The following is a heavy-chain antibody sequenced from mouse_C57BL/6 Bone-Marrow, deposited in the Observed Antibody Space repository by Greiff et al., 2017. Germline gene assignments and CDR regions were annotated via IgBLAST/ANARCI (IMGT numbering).Heavy chain of an antibody. D-gene: IGHD1-1*01. CDR1: GFTFSDYG. CDR2: ISNLAYSI. V-gene: IGHV5-15*01. Sequence: EVQLVESGGGLVQPGGSLKLSCAASGFTFSDYGMAWVRQAPRKGPEWVAFISNLAYSIYYADTVTGRFPISRENAKNTLYLEMSSLSSADTAMYYCASGLRYYFDVWGTGTTVTVSS. CDR3: ASGLRYYFDV. J-gene: IGHJ1*03.